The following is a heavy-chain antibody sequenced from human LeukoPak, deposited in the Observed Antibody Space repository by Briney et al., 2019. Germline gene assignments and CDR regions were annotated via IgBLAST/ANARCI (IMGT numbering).Heavy chain of an antibody. CDR1: GFTFDDYA. CDR2: ISWNSGSI. Sequence: PGGSLRLSCAASGFTFDDYAMHWVRQAPGKGLEWVSGISWNSGSIGYVDSVKGRFTISRDNAKNSLYLQMNSLRAEDTALYYCAKDRGTMVRGVITYEFDYWGQGTLVTVSS. CDR3: AKDRGTMVRGVITYEFDY. V-gene: IGHV3-9*01. J-gene: IGHJ4*02. D-gene: IGHD3-10*01.